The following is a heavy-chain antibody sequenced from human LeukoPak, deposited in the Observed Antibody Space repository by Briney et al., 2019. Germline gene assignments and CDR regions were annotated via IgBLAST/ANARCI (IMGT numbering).Heavy chain of an antibody. CDR1: GYTFTSYY. J-gene: IGHJ5*02. Sequence: GASVKVSCKASGYTFTSYYMHWVRQAPGQGLEWMGWINPNSGGTNYAQKFQGRVTMTRDTSISTAYMELSRLRSDDTAVYYCARGGYSSSWRNWFDPWGQGTLVTVSS. V-gene: IGHV1-2*02. D-gene: IGHD6-13*01. CDR2: INPNSGGT. CDR3: ARGGYSSSWRNWFDP.